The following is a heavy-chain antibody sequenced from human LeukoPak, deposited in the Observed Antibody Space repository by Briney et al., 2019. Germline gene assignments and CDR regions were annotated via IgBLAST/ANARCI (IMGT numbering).Heavy chain of an antibody. V-gene: IGHV1-2*04. CDR2: INPNSGGT. Sequence: ASMKVSCKVSGYTLTELSMHWVRQAPGQGLEWMGWINPNSGGTNYAQKFQGWVTMTRDTSISTAYMELSRLRSDDTAVYYCARDLGYIAVAGNAGYYYYGMDVWGQGTTVTVSS. J-gene: IGHJ6*02. CDR1: GYTLTELS. CDR3: ARDLGYIAVAGNAGYYYYGMDV. D-gene: IGHD6-19*01.